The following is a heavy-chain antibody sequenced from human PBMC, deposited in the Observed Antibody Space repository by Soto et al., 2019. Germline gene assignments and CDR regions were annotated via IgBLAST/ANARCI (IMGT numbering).Heavy chain of an antibody. D-gene: IGHD3-22*01. CDR3: AIADDSIGYYLGLESYYLDY. V-gene: IGHV1-18*01. CDR2: ISTYNGNT. CDR1: GYTFTNYG. J-gene: IGHJ4*02. Sequence: QVQLVQSGAEVKKPGVSVKVSCKASGYTFTNYGIIWVRQAPGQGLEWMGWISTYNGNTNYAQNLQDRVTMTTDTSTSTAYMELSSLRSDATAVYSCAIADDSIGYYLGLESYYLDYWGQGTLITVSS.